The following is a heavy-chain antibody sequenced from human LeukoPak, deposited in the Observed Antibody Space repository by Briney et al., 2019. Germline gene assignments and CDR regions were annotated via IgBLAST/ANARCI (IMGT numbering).Heavy chain of an antibody. CDR2: ISYDGSNK. Sequence: PGGSLGLSCAASGYTFSSYAMHWVRQAPGKGLEWVAVISYDGSNKYYADSVKGRFTISRDNSKNTLYLQMNSLRAEDTAVYYCARGCRGYCSSTSQSDYWGQGTLVTVSS. J-gene: IGHJ4*02. V-gene: IGHV3-30-3*01. CDR3: ARGCRGYCSSTSQSDY. D-gene: IGHD2-2*03. CDR1: GYTFSSYA.